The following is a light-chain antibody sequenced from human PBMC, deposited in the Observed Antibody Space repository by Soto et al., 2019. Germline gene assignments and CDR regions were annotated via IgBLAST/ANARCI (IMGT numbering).Light chain of an antibody. Sequence: DIVMIQSPDSLAVSLGERATINCKSSLSVLYSSNNKNYLAWYQQKPGQPPKLLIYWASTRESGVPDRFSSSGSGTDFTLTISSLQAEDGAVYYCQQYYSTPLTFGGGTKVEIK. CDR2: WAS. J-gene: IGKJ4*01. V-gene: IGKV4-1*01. CDR3: QQYYSTPLT. CDR1: LSVLYSSNNKNY.